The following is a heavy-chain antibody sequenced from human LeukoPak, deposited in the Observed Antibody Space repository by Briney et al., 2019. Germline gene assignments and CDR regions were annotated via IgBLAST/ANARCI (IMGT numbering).Heavy chain of an antibody. Sequence: GGSLRLSCAASGFTFSSYAFHWVRQAPGKGLEWVSAISGSGGSTYYADSVKGRFTISRDNSKNTLYLQMNSLRAEDTAVYYCAKDRGAVAVFDYWGQGTLVTVSS. CDR1: GFTFSSYA. J-gene: IGHJ4*02. D-gene: IGHD6-19*01. V-gene: IGHV3-23*01. CDR2: ISGSGGST. CDR3: AKDRGAVAVFDY.